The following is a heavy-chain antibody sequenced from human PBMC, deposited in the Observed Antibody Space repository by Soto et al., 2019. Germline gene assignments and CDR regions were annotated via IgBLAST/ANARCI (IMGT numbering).Heavy chain of an antibody. J-gene: IGHJ4*02. CDR1: GFIFSSYA. Sequence: GGSLRLSCAASGFIFSSYAMHWVRQAPGKGLEWVAVISYDGSNKYYADSVKGRFTISRDNSKNTLYLQMNSLRAEDTAVYYCARDLRFLEWLLRPTFYYFDYWGQGTLVTVSS. CDR3: ARDLRFLEWLLRPTFYYFDY. CDR2: ISYDGSNK. V-gene: IGHV3-30-3*01. D-gene: IGHD3-3*01.